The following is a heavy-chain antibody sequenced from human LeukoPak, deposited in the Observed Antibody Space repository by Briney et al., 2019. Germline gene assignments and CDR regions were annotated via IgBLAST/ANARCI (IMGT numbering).Heavy chain of an antibody. V-gene: IGHV5-51*01. D-gene: IGHD3-9*01. CDR3: ARPSETGYYRGAFDI. Sequence: GGPLKISGKGPGSRFTSYWIGGGRKLPGKGLEGMGIIYPGESDTRYSPSFQGQVTISADKSISTAYLQWSSLKASDTAMYYCARPSETGYYRGAFDIWGQGTMVTVSS. J-gene: IGHJ3*02. CDR1: GSRFTSYW. CDR2: IYPGESDT.